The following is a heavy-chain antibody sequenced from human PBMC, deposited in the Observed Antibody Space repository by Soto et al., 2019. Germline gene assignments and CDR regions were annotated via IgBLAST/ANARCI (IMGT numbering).Heavy chain of an antibody. CDR3: ASNSQYCSGGSCYAY. D-gene: IGHD2-15*01. CDR2: TIPILSVT. CDR1: GGTFGRFS. J-gene: IGHJ1*01. Sequence: QVQMVQSGAEVKKPGSSVKVSCKTSGGTFGRFSISWVRQAPGQGLKWMGGTIPILSVTNYAQKFQGRVSIVVDETTKTAYMELSSLRSEDTAIYYCASNSQYCSGGSCYAYWCQGTLVTVSS. V-gene: IGHV1-69*01.